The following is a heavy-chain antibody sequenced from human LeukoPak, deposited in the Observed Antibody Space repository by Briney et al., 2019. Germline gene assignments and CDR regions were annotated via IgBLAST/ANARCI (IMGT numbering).Heavy chain of an antibody. J-gene: IGHJ4*02. D-gene: IGHD4-17*01. Sequence: GGSLRLSCAASGFTFDDYAMHWVRQAPGKGLDWVSLITGDGYRTYYTDSVKGRFTISRDNSKNSLYLQMNSLRIEDTALYYCAKDKYGEYDDEDPYYFDFWGQGTLVTVSS. CDR2: ITGDGYRT. CDR3: AKDKYGEYDDEDPYYFDF. V-gene: IGHV3-43*02. CDR1: GFTFDDYA.